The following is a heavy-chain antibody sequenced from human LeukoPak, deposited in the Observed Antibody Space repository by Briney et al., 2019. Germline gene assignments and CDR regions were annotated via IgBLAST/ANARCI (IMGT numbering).Heavy chain of an antibody. Sequence: GGSLRLSCAASGFTFSSYAMSWVRQAPGKGLEWVSDISSSSSHTKYADSVKGRFTISRANAKNSLYLQMNSLRAEDTALYYCARESDSSGYYDHWGQGTLVTVSS. J-gene: IGHJ4*02. CDR1: GFTFSSYA. D-gene: IGHD3-22*01. V-gene: IGHV3-11*05. CDR2: ISSSSSHT. CDR3: ARESDSSGYYDH.